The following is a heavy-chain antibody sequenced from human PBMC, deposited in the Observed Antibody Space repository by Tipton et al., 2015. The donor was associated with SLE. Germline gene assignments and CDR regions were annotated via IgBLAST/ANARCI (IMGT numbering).Heavy chain of an antibody. CDR1: GYSISSGYY. V-gene: IGHV4-38-2*02. Sequence: TLSLTCAVSGYSISSGYYWGWIRQPPGKGLEWVGGGYYSGNTYYNPSLKSRVTLSVDTSNNQFSLKLNSVTAADTAVYYCARDVQESTVTTTFDIWGQGTMVTVSA. CDR2: GYYSGNT. CDR3: ARDVQESTVTTTFDI. D-gene: IGHD4-17*01. J-gene: IGHJ3*02.